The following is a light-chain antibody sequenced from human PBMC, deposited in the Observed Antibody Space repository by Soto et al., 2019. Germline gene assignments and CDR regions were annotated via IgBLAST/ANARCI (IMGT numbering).Light chain of an antibody. CDR1: SSNIGAGYD. Sequence: QSVLTQPPSVSGAPGQRVTISCTGSSSNIGAGYDVHWYQQRPGTAPKLLIYGHKNRPSGVPDRFSGYKSGTSASLAITGLQAEDEADYYCQSYDSSLSVSYVFGTGTKLTVL. J-gene: IGLJ1*01. V-gene: IGLV1-40*01. CDR2: GHK. CDR3: QSYDSSLSVSYV.